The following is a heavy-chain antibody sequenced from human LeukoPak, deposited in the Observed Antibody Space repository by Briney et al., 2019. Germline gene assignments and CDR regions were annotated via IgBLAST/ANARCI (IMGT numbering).Heavy chain of an antibody. D-gene: IGHD1-26*01. CDR1: GGTFSSYA. V-gene: IGHV1-69*05. J-gene: IGHJ3*02. CDR3: ARDLAVVGATSGAFDI. Sequence: ASVKVSCKASGGTFSSYAISWVRQAPGQGLEWMGRIIPIFGTANYAQKFQGRVTITTDESTSTAYMELSSLRSEDTAVYYCARDLAVVGATSGAFDIWGQGTMVTVSS. CDR2: IIPIFGTA.